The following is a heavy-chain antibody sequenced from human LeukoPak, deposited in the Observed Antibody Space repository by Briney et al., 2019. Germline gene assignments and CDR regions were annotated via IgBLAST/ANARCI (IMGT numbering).Heavy chain of an antibody. CDR1: GFTFSNYG. CDR2: VRYDESTK. V-gene: IGHV3-30*02. Sequence: GGSLRLSCAASGFTFSNYGMHWVRQAPGKGLEWVAFVRYDESTKFYADSVKGRFTISRDNSKTTLYLQMNSLRAEDTAVYYCARVVRFLEWLPDYWGQGTLVTVSS. CDR3: ARVVRFLEWLPDY. J-gene: IGHJ4*02. D-gene: IGHD3-3*01.